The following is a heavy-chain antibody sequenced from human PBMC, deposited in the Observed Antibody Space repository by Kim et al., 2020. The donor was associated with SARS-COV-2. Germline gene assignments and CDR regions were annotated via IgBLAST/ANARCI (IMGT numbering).Heavy chain of an antibody. Sequence: GGSLRLSCAASGFTFSNAWMSWVRQAPGKGLEWVGRIKSKTDGGTTDYAAPVKGRFTISRDDSKNTLYLQMNSLKTEDTAVYYCTTDGPLKRWLQLNPLGGYYYGMDVWGQGTTVTVSS. CDR1: GFTFSNAW. CDR2: IKSKTDGGTT. CDR3: TTDGPLKRWLQLNPLGGYYYGMDV. V-gene: IGHV3-15*01. D-gene: IGHD5-12*01. J-gene: IGHJ6*02.